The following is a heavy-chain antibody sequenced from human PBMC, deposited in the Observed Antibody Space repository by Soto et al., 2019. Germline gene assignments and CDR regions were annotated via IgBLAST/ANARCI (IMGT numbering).Heavy chain of an antibody. Sequence: QVQLQESGPGLVKPSETLSLTCTVSGGSISSYYWSWIRQPAGKGLEWIGRIYTSGSTTYNPSLRSRVTMSVDTSTNQFSLKLSSVTAADTAVYYCARAHSRYSYAVYFAYWGQGTLVTVSS. J-gene: IGHJ4*02. CDR2: IYTSGST. CDR3: ARAHSRYSYAVYFAY. D-gene: IGHD5-18*01. CDR1: GGSISSYY. V-gene: IGHV4-4*07.